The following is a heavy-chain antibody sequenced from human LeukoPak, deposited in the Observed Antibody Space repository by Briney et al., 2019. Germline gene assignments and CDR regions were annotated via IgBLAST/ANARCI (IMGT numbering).Heavy chain of an antibody. CDR2: IKQDGSEK. CDR3: ARGQTTVTN. J-gene: IGHJ4*02. V-gene: IGHV3-7*03. CDR1: GFTFSSYW. Sequence: PGGSLRLSCAASGFTFSSYWMSWVRQAPGKGLEWVANIKQDGSEKYYVDSVKGRFTISRDNAKNPLYLQMSSLRAEDTAVYFCARGQTTVTNWGQGTLVTVSS. D-gene: IGHD4-17*01.